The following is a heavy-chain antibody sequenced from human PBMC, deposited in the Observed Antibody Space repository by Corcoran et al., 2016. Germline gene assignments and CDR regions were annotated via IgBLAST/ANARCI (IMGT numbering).Heavy chain of an antibody. D-gene: IGHD2-21*01. CDR1: GGSFSGYY. V-gene: IGHV4-34*01. CDR3: ARGRSAHINDY. CDR2: INHSGST. Sequence: QVQLQQWGAGLLKPSETLSLTCAVYGGSFSGYYWSWIRQPPGKGLEWIGEINHSGSTNYNPSLKSRVTISVDTSKNQFSLKLSSVTAADTAVYYCARGRSAHINDYWGQGTLVTVSS. J-gene: IGHJ4*02.